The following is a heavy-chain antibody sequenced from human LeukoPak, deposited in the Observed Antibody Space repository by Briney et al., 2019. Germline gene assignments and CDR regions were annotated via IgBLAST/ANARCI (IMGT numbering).Heavy chain of an antibody. CDR1: GFTFSNYA. CDR2: ISGSGGST. V-gene: IGHV3-23*01. CDR3: AKGVIPAVDY. J-gene: IGHJ4*02. D-gene: IGHD2-2*01. Sequence: GGSLRLSCAASGFTFSNYAMSWVRQAPGKGLDWVSGISGSGGSTYYADSVKGRFTISRDNSKNTLYLQMNSLRAEDTAVYYCAKGVIPAVDYWGQGTLVTVSS.